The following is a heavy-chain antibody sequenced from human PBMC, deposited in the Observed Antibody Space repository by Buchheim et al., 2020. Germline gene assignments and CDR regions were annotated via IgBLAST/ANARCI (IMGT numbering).Heavy chain of an antibody. D-gene: IGHD1-26*01. Sequence: QVQLQESGPGLVKPSETLSLTCTVSGGSISSYYWSWIRQPPGKGLEWIGYIYYSGSTNYNSSLKSRVTISVDTSKNQFSLKLSSVTAADTAVYYCARDRGSYGDLYYFDYWGQGTL. CDR2: IYYSGST. J-gene: IGHJ4*02. V-gene: IGHV4-59*01. CDR1: GGSISSYY. CDR3: ARDRGSYGDLYYFDY.